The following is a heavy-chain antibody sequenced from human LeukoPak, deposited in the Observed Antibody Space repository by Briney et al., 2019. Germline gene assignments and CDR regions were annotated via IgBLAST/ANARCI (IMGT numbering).Heavy chain of an antibody. CDR1: GFTFSDYY. CDR3: AREVGVNIFNY. J-gene: IGHJ4*02. CDR2: ISSSGRTI. Sequence: GGSLRLSCAASGFTFSDYYMSWIRQAPGKGLEGVSYISSSGRTIYYADSVKGRFTISRDNAKNSLNLQMNSLRAEDTAVYYCAREVGVNIFNYWGQGTLVTVSS. V-gene: IGHV3-11*01. D-gene: IGHD3-3*01.